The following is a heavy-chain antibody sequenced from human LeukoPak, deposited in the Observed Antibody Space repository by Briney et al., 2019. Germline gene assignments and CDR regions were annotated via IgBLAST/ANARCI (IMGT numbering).Heavy chain of an antibody. CDR2: INLGDSDT. V-gene: IGHV5-51*01. CDR1: GHRFTNHW. Sequence: GESLKISCEVSGHRFTNHWIGWVRQMPGKGLEWMGIINLGDSDTKYSPSFQGQVTISLDKSISTTYLQWRSLKASDTAMYYCARRPYSGSPNWFDPWGQGTLVTVSS. J-gene: IGHJ5*02. D-gene: IGHD1-26*01. CDR3: ARRPYSGSPNWFDP.